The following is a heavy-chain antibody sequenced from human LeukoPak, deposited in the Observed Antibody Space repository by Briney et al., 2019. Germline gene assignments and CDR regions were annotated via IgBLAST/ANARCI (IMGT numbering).Heavy chain of an antibody. CDR1: GDSVSSDSAA. CDR3: ARRYSSSWWYFAN. CDR2: TYYRSKWYN. J-gene: IGHJ4*02. Sequence: SQTLSLTCAISGDSVSSDSAAWNWIRQSPSRGLEWLGRTYYRSKWYNDYAVSVKSRITINPDTSKNQFSLQLNSVTAADTAVYYCARRYSSSWWYFANWGQGTLVTVSS. V-gene: IGHV6-1*01. D-gene: IGHD6-13*01.